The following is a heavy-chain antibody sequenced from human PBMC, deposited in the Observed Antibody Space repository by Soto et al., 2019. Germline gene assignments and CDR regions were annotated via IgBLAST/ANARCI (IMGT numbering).Heavy chain of an antibody. CDR2: MNQDGREI. V-gene: IGHV3-7*01. Sequence: GGSLRLSCAASEFTFSSYWMTWVRQAPGKGLEWVANMNQDGREINYMDSLKGRFTISRDNAKNSLYLQMNSLRPDDTAVYYCARDCGAYAEACHWGQGTLVTVSS. CDR1: EFTFSSYW. J-gene: IGHJ4*02. D-gene: IGHD2-21*01. CDR3: ARDCGAYAEACH.